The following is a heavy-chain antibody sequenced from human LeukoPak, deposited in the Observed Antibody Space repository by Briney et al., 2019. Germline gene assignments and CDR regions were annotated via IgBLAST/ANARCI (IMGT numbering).Heavy chain of an antibody. CDR2: IYTSGST. Sequence: SETLSLTCTVSGGSISSYYWSWIRQPAGKGLEWIGRIYTSGSTNYNPSLKSRVTMSVDTSKNQFSLKLSSVTAADTAVYYCARGLNRNDYGDYGYWGQGTLVTVSS. V-gene: IGHV4-4*07. J-gene: IGHJ4*02. CDR3: ARGLNRNDYGDYGY. D-gene: IGHD4-17*01. CDR1: GGSISSYY.